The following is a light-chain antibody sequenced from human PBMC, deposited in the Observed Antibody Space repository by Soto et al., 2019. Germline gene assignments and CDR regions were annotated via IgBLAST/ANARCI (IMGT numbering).Light chain of an antibody. CDR2: DAS. Sequence: DIQMTQSPSTLSASVGDRVTITCRASQSITFWLAWYQQKPGKAPKLLIYDASSLESGVPAWFSGSGSGTEFTLTISSLQPDDFATYYCQQYNSYSRFGPGTTVDIK. V-gene: IGKV1-5*01. CDR1: QSITFW. J-gene: IGKJ3*01. CDR3: QQYNSYSR.